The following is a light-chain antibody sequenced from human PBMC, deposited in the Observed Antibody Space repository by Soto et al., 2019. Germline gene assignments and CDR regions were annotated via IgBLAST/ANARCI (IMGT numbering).Light chain of an antibody. CDR2: AAS. Sequence: DIQMTQSPSSLSASVGDRVTITCRASQGISSYLNWYQQKPGKARNLLIDAASSLQSGGPSRFSGSGSGTDFTLTISSLQPEDFATYYCQQSYSTPWTFGQGTKVDIK. V-gene: IGKV1-39*01. J-gene: IGKJ1*01. CDR1: QGISSY. CDR3: QQSYSTPWT.